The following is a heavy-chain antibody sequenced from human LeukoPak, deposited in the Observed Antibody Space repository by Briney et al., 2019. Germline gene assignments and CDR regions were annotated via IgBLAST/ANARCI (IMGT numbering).Heavy chain of an antibody. CDR2: IYHRGST. D-gene: IGHD3-3*01. Sequence: PSETLSLTCAVSGYSISSGYYWGWIRQPPGKGPEWIGSIYHRGSTYYNPSLKSRVTISVDTSKNQFSLKLSSVTAADTAVYYCATSPYDFWSGYPTRFDYWGQGTLVTVSS. CDR3: ATSPYDFWSGYPTRFDY. J-gene: IGHJ4*02. V-gene: IGHV4-38-2*01. CDR1: GYSISSGYY.